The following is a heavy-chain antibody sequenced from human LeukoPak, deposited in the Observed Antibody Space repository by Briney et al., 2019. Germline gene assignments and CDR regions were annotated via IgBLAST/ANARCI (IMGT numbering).Heavy chain of an antibody. CDR1: GGSISSSSYY. V-gene: IGHV4-39*01. Sequence: SETLSLTCTVSGGSISSSSYYWGWIRQPPGKGLEWIGSIYYSGSTNNNPSLKSRVTISVDTSKNQFSLKLSSVTATDTAVYYCARRRTMFGYFAGEFDYWGQGTLVTVSS. CDR3: ARRRTMFGYFAGEFDY. D-gene: IGHD3-10*02. CDR2: IYYSGST. J-gene: IGHJ4*02.